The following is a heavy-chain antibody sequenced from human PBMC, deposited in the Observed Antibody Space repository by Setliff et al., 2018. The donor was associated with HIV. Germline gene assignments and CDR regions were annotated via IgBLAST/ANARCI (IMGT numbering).Heavy chain of an antibody. V-gene: IGHV1-18*01. CDR3: ATSSRIYYCSYMDV. CDR2: ISAYNGNT. Sequence: ASVKVSCKASGYTFISYGISWVRQAPGQGLEWMGWISAYNGNTNYAQKLQGRVTMTTDTSTSTAYMELRSLRSDDTAVYYFATSSRIYYCSYMDVWGKGTTVTVSS. CDR1: GYTFISYG. J-gene: IGHJ6*03. D-gene: IGHD2-2*01.